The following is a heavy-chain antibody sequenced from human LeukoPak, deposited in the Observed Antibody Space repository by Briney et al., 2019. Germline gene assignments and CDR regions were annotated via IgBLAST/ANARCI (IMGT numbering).Heavy chain of an antibody. Sequence: GGSLRLSCAASGFTFSSYAMSWVRQAPGKGLEWVSAISGSGGSTYHADSVKGRFTISRDNSKNTLYLQMNSLRAEDTAVYYCAKDGHSSSLYYFDYWGQGTLVTVSS. J-gene: IGHJ4*02. V-gene: IGHV3-23*01. D-gene: IGHD6-6*01. CDR2: ISGSGGST. CDR1: GFTFSSYA. CDR3: AKDGHSSSLYYFDY.